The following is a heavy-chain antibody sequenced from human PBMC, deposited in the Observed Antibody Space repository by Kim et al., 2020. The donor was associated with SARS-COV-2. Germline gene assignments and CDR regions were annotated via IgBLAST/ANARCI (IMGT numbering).Heavy chain of an antibody. Sequence: GGSLRLSCAASGFTFSSYWMHWVRQAPGKGLVWVSRINSDGSSTSYADSVKGRFTSSRDNAKNTLYLQMNSRRAEDTAVYYCAKGRGRAEGAFDIWGQGTMVTVSS. V-gene: IGHV3-74*01. CDR3: AKGRGRAEGAFDI. CDR2: INSDGSST. CDR1: GFTFSSYW. D-gene: IGHD3-10*01. J-gene: IGHJ3*02.